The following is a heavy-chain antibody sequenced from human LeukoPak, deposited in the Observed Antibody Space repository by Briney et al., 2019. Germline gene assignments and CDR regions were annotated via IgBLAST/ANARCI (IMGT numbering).Heavy chain of an antibody. CDR2: IYHSGST. D-gene: IGHD3-22*01. CDR3: ARARITMIVVVNRAFDI. Sequence: SETLSLTCTVSGGSISSGGYYWSWIRQPPGKGLEWIGYIYHSGSTYYNPSLKSRVTISVDRSKNQFSLKLSSVTAADTAVYYCARARITMIVVVNRAFDIWGQGTMVTVSS. J-gene: IGHJ3*02. V-gene: IGHV4-30-2*01. CDR1: GGSISSGGYY.